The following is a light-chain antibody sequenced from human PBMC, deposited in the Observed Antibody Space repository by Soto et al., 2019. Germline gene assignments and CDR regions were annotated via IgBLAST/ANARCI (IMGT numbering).Light chain of an antibody. CDR3: KRYNKWPPWT. CDR2: GAS. J-gene: IGKJ1*01. CDR1: QSVSSN. Sequence: EIVMTQSPATLSVSPGERATLSCRASQSVSSNLAWYQQKPGQAPRLLIYGASTRATGIPARFSGSGSGTQFTITISSLQAEDFAVSYCKRYNKWPPWTFGQGTKVEIK. V-gene: IGKV3-15*01.